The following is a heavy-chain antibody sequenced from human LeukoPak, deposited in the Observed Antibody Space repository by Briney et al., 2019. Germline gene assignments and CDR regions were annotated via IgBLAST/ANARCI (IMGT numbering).Heavy chain of an antibody. D-gene: IGHD4-23*01. CDR2: SDYSGST. V-gene: IGHV4-59*08. CDR1: GGSISTYY. Sequence: KPSETLSLTCTVSGGSISTYYWSWIRQPPGKGLEWIGYSDYSGSTAYNPSLNGRVAVSLDTSKNQFSLKLRSVTAAGTAVYYCARLNGGNWGPGIMVTVSS. J-gene: IGHJ4*02. CDR3: ARLNGGN.